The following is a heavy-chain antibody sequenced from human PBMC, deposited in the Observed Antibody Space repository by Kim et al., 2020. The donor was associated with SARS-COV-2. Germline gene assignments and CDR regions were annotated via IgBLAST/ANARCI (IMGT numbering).Heavy chain of an antibody. CDR3: ARDHSGGFYGLGYDNYYDMDV. Sequence: GGSLRLSCAASGFTFSTYAMHWVRQVSGKGLEWVALISSDGGIYYYADSVKGRFTISRDNSKNTLSLQMNSLRDEDTALYYCARDHSGGFYGLGYDNYYDMDVWGQGTTVTVSS. J-gene: IGHJ6*02. CDR2: ISSDGGIY. V-gene: IGHV3-30-3*01. CDR1: GFTFSTYA. D-gene: IGHD3-22*01.